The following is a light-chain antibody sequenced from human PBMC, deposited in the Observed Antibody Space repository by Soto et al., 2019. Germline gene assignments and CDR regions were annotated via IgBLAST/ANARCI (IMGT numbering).Light chain of an antibody. Sequence: SIGRGSLGERVCITCRDSQTISSWLAWYQQKPGKAPNLLIYEVSTLQSGVPSRFSGSGSGTEFTLTISSLRPDDFATNYCQHYSRYRLTFGLGTKVDIK. CDR2: EVS. V-gene: IGKV1-5*03. CDR3: QHYSRYRLT. CDR1: QTISSW. J-gene: IGKJ4*01.